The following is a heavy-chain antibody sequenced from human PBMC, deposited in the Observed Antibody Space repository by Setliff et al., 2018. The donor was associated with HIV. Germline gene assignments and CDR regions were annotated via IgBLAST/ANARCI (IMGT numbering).Heavy chain of an antibody. CDR1: GDSVSSSSNY. D-gene: IGHD3-3*01. V-gene: IGHV4-61*02. CDR3: ARGGDCYWTGYLLND. CDR2: IYPSGAT. J-gene: IGHJ4*02. Sequence: SETLSLTCTVSGDSVSSSSNYWSWIRQPAGKGLEWIGRIYPSGATNYNPSLNNRVTISIGTSKNQFSLNLSSVTAADTAVYYCARGGDCYWTGYLLNDWGQGTLVTVSS.